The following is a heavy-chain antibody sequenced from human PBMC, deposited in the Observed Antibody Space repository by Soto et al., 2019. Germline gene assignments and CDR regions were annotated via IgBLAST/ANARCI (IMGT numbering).Heavy chain of an antibody. V-gene: IGHV4-39*01. CDR3: ARHRGYNYGHVDY. D-gene: IGHD3-10*01. CDR1: GGFISSDGFY. CDR2: IYYSRSV. J-gene: IGHJ4*01. Sequence: PSETPSLTCSVSGGFISSDGFYWCWILHPPGKGLEWIGSIYYSRSVYYSPSLRSRATISVDTSKNQVSLKLSSVAATDTAVYYCARHRGYNYGHVDYWGPGTLVTVSS.